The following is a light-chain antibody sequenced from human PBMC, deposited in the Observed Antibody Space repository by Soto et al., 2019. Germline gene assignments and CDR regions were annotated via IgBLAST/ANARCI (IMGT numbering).Light chain of an antibody. Sequence: QSALTQPASVSGTPGQSITISCTGTSSDIGGYDYVSWYQQRPGKAPKLMIYEVRYRPSGVSNRFSGSKSGNTASLTISGLQAEDEAVYYCCSYTRTSNHYFFGSGTKVTVL. CDR1: SSDIGGYDY. CDR3: CSYTRTSNHYF. J-gene: IGLJ1*01. CDR2: EVR. V-gene: IGLV2-14*01.